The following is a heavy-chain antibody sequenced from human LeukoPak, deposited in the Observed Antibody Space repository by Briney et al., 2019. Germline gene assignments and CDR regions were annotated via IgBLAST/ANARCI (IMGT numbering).Heavy chain of an antibody. CDR1: GYTFTSYD. CDR3: ARVGYCSSTSCYRRFDP. D-gene: IGHD2-2*03. CDR2: MNPNSGNT. J-gene: IGHJ5*02. V-gene: IGHV1-8*03. Sequence: ASVKVSCKASGYTFTSYDINRVRQATGQGLEWMGWMNPNSGNTGYAQKFQGRVTITRNTSISTAYMELSSLRSEDTAVYYCARVGYCSSTSCYRRFDPWGQGTLVTVSS.